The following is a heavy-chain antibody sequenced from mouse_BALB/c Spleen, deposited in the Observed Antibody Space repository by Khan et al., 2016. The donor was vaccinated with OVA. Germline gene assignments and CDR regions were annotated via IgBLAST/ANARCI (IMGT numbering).Heavy chain of an antibody. CDR3: ARVYREDFDY. CDR2: ISYSGNN. V-gene: IGHV3-2*02. J-gene: IGHJ2*01. Sequence: EAQLQESGPGLVKPSQSLSLICTVTGYSITSDYAWNWLRQFPGNKLDWLGFISYSGNNKNYPPLQSRIPITRDTSKNQFFLQLNSVTAENTATNDCARVYREDFDYGSQGNTLTVSS. CDR1: GYSITSDYA. D-gene: IGHD2-14*01.